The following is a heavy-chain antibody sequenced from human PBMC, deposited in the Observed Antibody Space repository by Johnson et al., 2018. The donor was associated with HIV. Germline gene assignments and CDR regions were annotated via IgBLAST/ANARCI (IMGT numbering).Heavy chain of an antibody. CDR1: GFTFSSYA. J-gene: IGHJ3*02. Sequence: VQLVESGGGLVTPGGSLRLSCAASGFTFSSYAMHWVRQAPGKGLEWVAVISYDGSNKYYADSVKGRFTISIDNARNSLYLQMNSLRAEDTAVYYCANGGLQFLEWLPHDAFDIWGQGTMVTVSS. CDR2: ISYDGSNK. CDR3: ANGGLQFLEWLPHDAFDI. V-gene: IGHV3-30-3*01. D-gene: IGHD3-3*01.